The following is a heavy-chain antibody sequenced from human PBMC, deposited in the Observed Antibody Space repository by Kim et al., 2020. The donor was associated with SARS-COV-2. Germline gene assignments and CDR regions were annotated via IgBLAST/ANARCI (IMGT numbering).Heavy chain of an antibody. V-gene: IGHV3-21*01. J-gene: IGHJ3*02. CDR3: AREKIGEAFDI. CDR2: ISSSSSYI. CDR1: GFTFSSYS. Sequence: GGSLRLSCAASGFTFSSYSMNWVRQAPGKGLEWVSSISSSSSYIYYADSVKGRFTISRDNAKNSLYLQMNSLRAEDTAVYYCAREKIGEAFDIWGQGTMVTVSS.